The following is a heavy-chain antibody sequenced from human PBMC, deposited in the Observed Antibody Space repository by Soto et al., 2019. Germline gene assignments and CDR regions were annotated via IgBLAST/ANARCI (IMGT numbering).Heavy chain of an antibody. CDR2: ISYNGKYE. CDR1: GFTFSTYT. Sequence: GGSLRLSCAASGFTFSTYTMHWVRQAPGKGLEWVADISYNGKYEYYADSVKGRFTISRDNSKSTLYLQMNSLTPEDTAVYYCATTPGGAAYWGQGTLVTFSS. CDR3: ATTPGGAAY. D-gene: IGHD2-15*01. V-gene: IGHV3-30*04. J-gene: IGHJ4*02.